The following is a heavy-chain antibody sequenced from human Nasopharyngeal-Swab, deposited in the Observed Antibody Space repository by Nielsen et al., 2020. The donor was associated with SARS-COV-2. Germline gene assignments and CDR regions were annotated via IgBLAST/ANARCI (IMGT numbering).Heavy chain of an antibody. V-gene: IGHV3-15*01. CDR1: GFTFSNAW. Sequence: GESPKISCAASGFTFSNAWMSWVRQAPGKGLEWVGRIKSKTDGGTTDYAAPVKGRFTISRDDSKNTLYLQMNSLKTEDTAVYYCVSGVSDWSITIFGVVVSSFDYWGQGTLVTVSS. CDR2: IKSKTDGGTT. D-gene: IGHD3-3*01. J-gene: IGHJ4*02. CDR3: VSGVSDWSITIFGVVVSSFDY.